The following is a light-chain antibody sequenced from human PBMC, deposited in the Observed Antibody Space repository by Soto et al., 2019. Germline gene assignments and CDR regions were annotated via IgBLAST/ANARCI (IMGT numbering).Light chain of an antibody. J-gene: IGLJ2*01. Sequence: QSVLTQPPSASGTPGQRVTISCSGSSSNIGSNAVSWYQQIPGAAPKLLMYSNNQRPSGVPDRFSGSKSGTSASLAISGFQSEDETDYYCAAWDDSLNGLVFGGGTKLTVL. V-gene: IGLV1-44*01. CDR3: AAWDDSLNGLV. CDR1: SSNIGSNA. CDR2: SNN.